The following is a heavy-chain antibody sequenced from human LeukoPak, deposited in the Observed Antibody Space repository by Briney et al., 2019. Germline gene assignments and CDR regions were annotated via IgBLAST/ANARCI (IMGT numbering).Heavy chain of an antibody. Sequence: SETLSLTCAVYGGSFSGYYWSWIRQPPGKGLEWIGEINHSGSTNYNPSLKSRVTTSVDTSKNQFSLKLSSVTAADTAVYYCARYRFGYSSGFDYWGQGTLVTVSS. V-gene: IGHV4-34*01. J-gene: IGHJ4*02. CDR3: ARYRFGYSSGFDY. D-gene: IGHD5-18*01. CDR2: INHSGST. CDR1: GGSFSGYY.